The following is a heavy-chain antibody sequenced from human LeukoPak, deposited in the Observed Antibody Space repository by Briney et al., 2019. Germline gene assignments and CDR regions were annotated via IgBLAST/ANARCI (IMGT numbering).Heavy chain of an antibody. J-gene: IGHJ4*02. Sequence: GASVKVSCKASGYTFTSYGISWVRQAPGQGLEWMGGIIPIFGTPSYAQKFQGRVTMTTDESTSTAYMDLNNLRFEDTAVYYCARDETGTTGKGDYWGQGTLVTVSS. V-gene: IGHV1-69*05. D-gene: IGHD1-7*01. CDR1: GYTFTSYG. CDR3: ARDETGTTGKGDY. CDR2: IIPIFGTP.